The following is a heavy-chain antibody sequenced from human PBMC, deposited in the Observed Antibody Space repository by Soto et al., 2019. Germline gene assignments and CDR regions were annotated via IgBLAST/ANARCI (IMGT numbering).Heavy chain of an antibody. J-gene: IGHJ4*02. CDR3: AKRRGAGGHFDY. D-gene: IGHD1-26*01. V-gene: IGHV3-23*01. CDR2: VSIGGST. Sequence: DVQLLESGGGLVQPEGSLRLSCAASGFTFSSYAMGWVRQGPGKGLEWVAVVSIGGSTHYADSVRGRFTISRDNSKNTLSLQMNSLTAKDTAVYFRAKRRGAGGHFDYWGQGALVTVSS. CDR1: GFTFSSYA.